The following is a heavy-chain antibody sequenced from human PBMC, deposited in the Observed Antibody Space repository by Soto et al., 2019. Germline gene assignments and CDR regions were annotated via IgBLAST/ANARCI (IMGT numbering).Heavy chain of an antibody. CDR1: GYPFTSYG. V-gene: IGHV1-18*04. Sequence: QVQLVQSGGEVKRPGASVKVSCKASGYPFTSYGISWVRQAPGQGLEWMGWIIPYNGNTKYAQKFQGRVTMTTDTSTITAYMELRSLSHDDTAVYYCARNLASVHDYWGQGSLVTVSS. D-gene: IGHD1-1*01. J-gene: IGHJ4*02. CDR3: ARNLASVHDY. CDR2: IIPYNGNT.